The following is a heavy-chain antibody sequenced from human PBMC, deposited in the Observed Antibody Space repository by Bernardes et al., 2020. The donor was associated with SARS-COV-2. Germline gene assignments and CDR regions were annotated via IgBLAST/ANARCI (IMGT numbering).Heavy chain of an antibody. Sequence: GGSLRLSCAASGFTFSDYYMSWLRQAPGKGLEWVSYISSSGSATHYADSVKGRFTISRDNAKNSLYLQMNSLRAEDTAVYYCAREGGLLGGNTLDNWGQGTLVTVSS. CDR1: GFTFSDYY. J-gene: IGHJ4*02. CDR3: AREGGLLGGNTLDN. D-gene: IGHD1-26*01. V-gene: IGHV3-11*01. CDR2: ISSSGSAT.